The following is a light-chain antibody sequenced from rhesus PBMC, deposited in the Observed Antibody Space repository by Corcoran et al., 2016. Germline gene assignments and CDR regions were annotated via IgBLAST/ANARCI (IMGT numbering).Light chain of an antibody. CDR1: PGISIW. CDR3: QQYDDLPRT. J-gene: IGKJ1*01. CDR2: YAS. V-gene: IGKV1-19*01. Sequence: DIQMTQSPSSLSASVGDKDTITCHSSPGISIWLAWYQQKPGKARKPLIYYASSLQSGVPERLSGRGYGKDDTLTISSLQPEDFATYYCQQYDDLPRTFCQGPKVEIK.